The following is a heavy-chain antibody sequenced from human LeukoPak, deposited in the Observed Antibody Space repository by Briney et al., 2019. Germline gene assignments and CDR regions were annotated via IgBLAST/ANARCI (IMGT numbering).Heavy chain of an antibody. D-gene: IGHD3-3*01. J-gene: IGHJ4*02. V-gene: IGHV4-34*01. CDR1: GGSFSGYY. CDR2: INHSAST. CDR3: ARGLDYDFWSGHQSFADY. Sequence: SETLSLTCAVYGGSFSGYYWSWIRQPPGKGLEWIGEINHSASTNYNPSLKSRVTISVDTSKNQFSLKLSSVTAADTAVYYCARGLDYDFWSGHQSFADYWGQGTLVTVSS.